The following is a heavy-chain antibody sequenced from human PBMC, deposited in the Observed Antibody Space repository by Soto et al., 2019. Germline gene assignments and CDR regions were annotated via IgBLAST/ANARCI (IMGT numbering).Heavy chain of an antibody. Sequence: PGGSLRLSCAASGFTVSSNYMSWVRQAPGKGLEWVSVIYSGGSTYYADSVKGRFTISRDNSKNTLYLQMNSLRAEDTAVYYCARDQHTAMAGFDYWGQGTLVTVSS. CDR2: IYSGGST. CDR1: GFTVSSNY. J-gene: IGHJ4*02. V-gene: IGHV3-53*01. D-gene: IGHD5-18*01. CDR3: ARDQHTAMAGFDY.